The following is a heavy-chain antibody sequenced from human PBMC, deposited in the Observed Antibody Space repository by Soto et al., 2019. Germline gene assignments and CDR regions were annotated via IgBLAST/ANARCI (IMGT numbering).Heavy chain of an antibody. CDR1: GGTFSSYA. CDR3: AREWRNCSSTSCYGNWFDP. V-gene: IGHV1-69*06. Sequence: QVQLVQSGAEVKKPGSSVKVSCKASGGTFSSYAISWVRQAPGQGLEWMGGIIPIFGTANYAQKFQGRVTITADKSTSTAYMELSSLRYEDTAVYYCAREWRNCSSTSCYGNWFDPWGQGTLVTVSS. D-gene: IGHD2-2*01. CDR2: IIPIFGTA. J-gene: IGHJ5*02.